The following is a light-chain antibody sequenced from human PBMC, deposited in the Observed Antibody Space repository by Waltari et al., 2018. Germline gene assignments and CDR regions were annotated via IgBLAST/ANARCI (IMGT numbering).Light chain of an antibody. CDR2: EVS. CDR1: SSDVGGNNY. CDR3: SSHTSSSIWV. Sequence: QSALTQPASVSGSPGRSTTTPCPGTSSDVGGNNYVPWYQQNPGKAPKLMIYEVSNRPSGVSNRFSGSKSGNTASLTISGLQAEDEADYYCSSHTSSSIWVFGGGTKLTVL. V-gene: IGLV2-14*01. J-gene: IGLJ3*02.